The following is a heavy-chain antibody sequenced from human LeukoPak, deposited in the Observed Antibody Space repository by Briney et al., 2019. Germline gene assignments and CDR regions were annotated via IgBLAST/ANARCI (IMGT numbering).Heavy chain of an antibody. CDR3: ARVGGAPLGAFDI. CDR1: GGSISNYY. Sequence: SETLSLICSVSGGSISNYYWSWIRQPPGKGLEWIGYVYYSGSTNYNPSLKSRVTISEDMSRNQFSLRLTSVTAADTAVYYCARVGGAPLGAFDIWGQGTMVTVSS. V-gene: IGHV4-59*01. CDR2: VYYSGST. D-gene: IGHD3-16*01. J-gene: IGHJ3*02.